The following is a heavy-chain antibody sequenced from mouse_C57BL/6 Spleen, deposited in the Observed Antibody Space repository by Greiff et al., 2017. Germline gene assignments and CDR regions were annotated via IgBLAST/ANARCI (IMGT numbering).Heavy chain of an antibody. CDR3: TRDPDGYYLDY. J-gene: IGHJ2*01. Sequence: EVKVEESGEGLVKPGGSLKLSCAASGFTFSSYAMSWVRQTPEKRLAWVAYFSSGGDYIYYADTVKGRFTISRDKARNTLYLQMSSLKSEDTAMYYCTRDPDGYYLDYWGQGTTLTVSS. D-gene: IGHD2-3*01. V-gene: IGHV5-9-1*02. CDR1: GFTFSSYA. CDR2: FSSGGDYI.